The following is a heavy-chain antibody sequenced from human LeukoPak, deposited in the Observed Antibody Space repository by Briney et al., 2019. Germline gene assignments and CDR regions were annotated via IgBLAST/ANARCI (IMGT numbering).Heavy chain of an antibody. V-gene: IGHV4-34*01. CDR1: GASISSYY. D-gene: IGHD3-9*01. CDR2: INHSGST. J-gene: IGHJ4*02. Sequence: SETLSLTCTVSGASISSYYWSWIRQPPGKGLEWIGEINHSGSTNYNPSLKSRVTISVDTSKNQFPLKLSSVTAADTAVYYCARRKIVLRYPGFDYWGQGTLVTVSS. CDR3: ARRKIVLRYPGFDY.